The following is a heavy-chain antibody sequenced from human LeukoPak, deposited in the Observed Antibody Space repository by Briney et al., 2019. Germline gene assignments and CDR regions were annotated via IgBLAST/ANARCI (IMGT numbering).Heavy chain of an antibody. CDR1: GFTFSSYS. Sequence: GGSLRLSCAASGFTFSSYSMTWVRQAPGKGLEWVSSISSSSSYIYYADSVKGRFTISRDNAKNSLYLQMNSLRAEDTALYYCAKDIARGYDFWSGYAGEFDYWGQGTLVTVSS. J-gene: IGHJ4*02. V-gene: IGHV3-21*04. D-gene: IGHD3-3*01. CDR3: AKDIARGYDFWSGYAGEFDY. CDR2: ISSSSSYI.